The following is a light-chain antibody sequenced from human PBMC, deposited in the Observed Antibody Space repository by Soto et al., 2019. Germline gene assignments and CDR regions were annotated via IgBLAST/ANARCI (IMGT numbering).Light chain of an antibody. Sequence: IVMTQSPDSLAVSLGERATINCKSSQTVLYSSNNKNYLAWFQQRPGQPPKLLIYWASARESGVTDRFSGSGSGTDFTLTISSLQAEDVAVYYCQQYSTTPFTFGPGTKVDIK. CDR2: WAS. CDR3: QQYSTTPFT. CDR1: QTVLYSSNNKNY. J-gene: IGKJ3*01. V-gene: IGKV4-1*01.